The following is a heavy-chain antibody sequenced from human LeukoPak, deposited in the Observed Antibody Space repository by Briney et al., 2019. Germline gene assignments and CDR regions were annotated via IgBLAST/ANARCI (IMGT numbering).Heavy chain of an antibody. D-gene: IGHD6-13*01. J-gene: IGHJ4*02. V-gene: IGHV4-59*01. Sequence: SETPSLTCTVSGGSISSYYWSWIRQPPGKGLEWIGYIYYSGSTNYNPSLKSRVTISVDTSKNQSSLKLSSVTAADTAVYYCARSAYSSSWYYLGYWGQGTLVTVSS. CDR2: IYYSGST. CDR3: ARSAYSSSWYYLGY. CDR1: GGSISSYY.